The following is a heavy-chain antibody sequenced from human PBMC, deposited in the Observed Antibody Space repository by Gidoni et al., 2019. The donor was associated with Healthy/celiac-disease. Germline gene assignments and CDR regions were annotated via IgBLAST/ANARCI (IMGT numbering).Heavy chain of an antibody. CDR1: GFTFSSYA. CDR2: ISSNGGST. V-gene: IGHV3-64D*06. CDR3: VIGGMKSVVPAAYK. J-gene: IGHJ4*02. D-gene: IGHD2-2*01. Sequence: EVQLVESGGGLVQPGGSLRLSCSASGFTFSSYAMHWVRQAPGKGLEYVSAISSNGGSTYYADSVKGRFTISRDNSKNTLYLQMSSLRAEDTAVYYCVIGGMKSVVPAAYKWGQGTLVTVSS.